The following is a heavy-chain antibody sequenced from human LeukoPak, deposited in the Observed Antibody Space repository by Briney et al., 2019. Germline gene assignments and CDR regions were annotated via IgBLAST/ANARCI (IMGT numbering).Heavy chain of an antibody. CDR3: AADPSGSYDPDY. CDR1: GFTFTSSA. Sequence: ASVTVSCKASGFTFTSSAMQWVRQARGQRLEWIGWIVVGSGNTNYAQKFQERVTITRDMSTSTAYMELSSLRSEDTAVYYCAADPSGSYDPDYWGQGTLVTVPS. V-gene: IGHV1-58*02. J-gene: IGHJ4*02. D-gene: IGHD1-26*01. CDR2: IVVGSGNT.